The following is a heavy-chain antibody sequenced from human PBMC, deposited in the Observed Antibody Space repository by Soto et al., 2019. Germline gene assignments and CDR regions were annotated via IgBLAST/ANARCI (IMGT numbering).Heavy chain of an antibody. V-gene: IGHV1-2*04. D-gene: IGHD4-17*01. CDR2: INPNSGGT. CDR1: GYTFTGYY. CDR3: ARSSGYGDFSLPHPYYYYGMDV. J-gene: IGHJ6*02. Sequence: GASVKVSCKASGYTFTGYYMQWVRQAPGQGLEWMGWINPNSGGTNYAQKFQGWVTMTRDTSISTAYMELSRLRSDDTAVYYCARSSGYGDFSLPHPYYYYGMDVWGQGTTVTVSS.